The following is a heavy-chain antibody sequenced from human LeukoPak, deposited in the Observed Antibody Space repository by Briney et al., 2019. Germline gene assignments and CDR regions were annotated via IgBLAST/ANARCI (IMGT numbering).Heavy chain of an antibody. D-gene: IGHD3-22*01. CDR3: ARQSKGIIVITDFQH. V-gene: IGHV4-39*01. CDR1: GGSISSSSYY. Sequence: NPSETLSLTCTVSGGSISSSSYYWGWIRQPPGKGLEWIGSICYSGNTYYSPSLKSRVTISVDTSKNQFSLKLSSVTAADTAVYYCARQSKGIIVITDFQHWGQGTLVTVSS. J-gene: IGHJ1*01. CDR2: ICYSGNT.